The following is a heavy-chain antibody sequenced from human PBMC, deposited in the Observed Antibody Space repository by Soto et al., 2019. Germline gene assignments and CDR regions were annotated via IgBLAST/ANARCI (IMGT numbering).Heavy chain of an antibody. J-gene: IGHJ3*02. CDR3: AKPHTGNVAFNI. D-gene: IGHD4-4*01. Sequence: EVQLVESGGGLVQPGGSLRLSCAASGFTFSSYWMTWVRQVPGKGLEWVAYINPDGSAKSSVTSVKGRFTFSRDNAKNLLYLQMNSLTAEDTAVYYCAKPHTGNVAFNIWGQGTMVTVSS. CDR2: INPDGSAK. V-gene: IGHV3-7*01. CDR1: GFTFSSYW.